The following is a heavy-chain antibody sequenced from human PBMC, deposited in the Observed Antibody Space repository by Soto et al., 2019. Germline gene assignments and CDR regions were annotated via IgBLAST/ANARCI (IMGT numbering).Heavy chain of an antibody. CDR1: GFTFSSYA. D-gene: IGHD3-10*01. V-gene: IGHV3-30-3*01. CDR3: AREIRGAGASDAFDI. J-gene: IGHJ3*02. CDR2: ISYDGSNK. Sequence: QVQLVESGGGVVQPGRSLRLSCAASGFTFSSYAMHWVRQAPGKGLEWVAVISYDGSNKYYADSVKGRFTISRDNSKNRLYMQMNSLRAEDTAVYYCAREIRGAGASDAFDIWGQGTMVTVSS.